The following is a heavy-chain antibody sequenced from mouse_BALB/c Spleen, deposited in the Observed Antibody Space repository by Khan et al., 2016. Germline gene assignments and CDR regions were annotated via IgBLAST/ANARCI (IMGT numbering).Heavy chain of an antibody. CDR1: GYTFTDYV. D-gene: IGHD3-3*01. J-gene: IGHJ4*01. V-gene: IGHV1-77*01. CDR2: IYPGSGST. CDR3: AKGLGAMDY. Sequence: QVQLQQSGPELVKPGASVKMSCKASGYTFTDYVISWVKQRTGQGLEWIGEIYPGSGSTYYNEKFKGMATLTADKSSNTAYMQLSSLTSEDSAVYFCAKGLGAMDYWGQGTSVTVSS.